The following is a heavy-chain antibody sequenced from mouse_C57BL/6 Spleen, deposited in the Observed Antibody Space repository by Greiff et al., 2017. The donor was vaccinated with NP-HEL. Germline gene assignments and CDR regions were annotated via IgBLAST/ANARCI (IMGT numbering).Heavy chain of an antibody. CDR3: TGIYYDYDGWFAY. CDR1: GFNIKDYY. Sequence: VTLKESGAELVRPGASVKLSCTASGFNIKDYYMHWVKQRPEQGLEWIGRIDPEDGDTEYAPKFQGKATMTADTSSNTAYLQLSSLTSEDTAVYYCTGIYYDYDGWFAYWGQGTLVTVSA. D-gene: IGHD2-4*01. V-gene: IGHV14-1*01. CDR2: IDPEDGDT. J-gene: IGHJ3*01.